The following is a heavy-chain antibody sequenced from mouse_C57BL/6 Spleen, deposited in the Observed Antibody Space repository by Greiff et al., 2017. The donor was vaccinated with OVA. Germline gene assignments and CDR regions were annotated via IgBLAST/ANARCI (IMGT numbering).Heavy chain of an antibody. D-gene: IGHD2-4*01. V-gene: IGHV1-39*01. CDR1: GYSFTDYN. J-gene: IGHJ2*01. CDR2: INPNYGTT. CDR3: ARGGGIYYDLDAGYFDY. Sequence: VQLQQSGPELVKPGASVKISCKASGYSFTDYNMNWVKQSNGKSLEWIGVINPNYGTTSYNQKFKGKATLTVDQSSSTAYMQLNSLTSEDSAVYYCARGGGIYYDLDAGYFDYWGQGTTLTVSS.